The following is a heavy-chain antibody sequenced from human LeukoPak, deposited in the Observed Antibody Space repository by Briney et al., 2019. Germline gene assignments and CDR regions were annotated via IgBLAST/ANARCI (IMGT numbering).Heavy chain of an antibody. J-gene: IGHJ4*02. Sequence: PSQTLSLTCAVSGGSISSAGYSWSWIRQPPGKRLEWIGYIYYSGNTYYHPSLKSRVTISVDTSKNQFSLKLTSVTAADTAVYYCARGRFGSDYYLNYWGQGTLVTVSS. CDR2: IYYSGNT. D-gene: IGHD3-22*01. CDR3: ARGRFGSDYYLNY. CDR1: GGSISSAGYS. V-gene: IGHV4-30-4*07.